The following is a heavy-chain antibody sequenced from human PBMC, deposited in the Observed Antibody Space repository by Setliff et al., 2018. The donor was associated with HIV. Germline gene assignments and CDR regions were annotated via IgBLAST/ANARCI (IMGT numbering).Heavy chain of an antibody. CDR2: IRSKIDGETT. D-gene: IGHD2-21*02. J-gene: IGHJ5*02. CDR1: GFTFRAAW. CDR3: TTGLIYCGADCSFDT. Sequence: TGGSLRLSCVGSGFTFRAAWMNWVRQTPGKGLEWVSRIRSKIDGETTEYAAPVKGRFTILRDDSKNTVYLQMNSLKAEDTAVYYCTTGLIYCGADCSFDTWGQGTLVTVSS. V-gene: IGHV3-15*01.